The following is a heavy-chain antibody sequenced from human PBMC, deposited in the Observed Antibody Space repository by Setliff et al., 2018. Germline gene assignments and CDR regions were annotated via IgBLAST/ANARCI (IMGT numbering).Heavy chain of an antibody. CDR1: GYTFTNYG. D-gene: IGHD3-3*01. V-gene: IGHV1-18*01. CDR3: ARSWRAGALNHFDY. CDR2: IRPHNGNT. J-gene: IGHJ4*02. Sequence: GASVKVSCKASGYTFTNYGITWVRQAPGQGLEWMGWIRPHNGNTAYAQKFQDRVILTTDTSTTTAYMELKSLRSDDTAVYYCARSWRAGALNHFDYWGQGSRVTVSS.